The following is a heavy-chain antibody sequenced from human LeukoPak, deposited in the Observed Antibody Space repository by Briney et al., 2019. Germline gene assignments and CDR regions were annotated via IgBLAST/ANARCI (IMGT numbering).Heavy chain of an antibody. V-gene: IGHV3-21*01. J-gene: IGHJ4*02. Sequence: GGSLRLSCAASGFTFSSSTINWVRQAPGKGLEWVASISSSSRDTYYADSVKGRFTISRDNGEKSLYLQMSSLRAEDTAVYYCGRGVTTIDSWGRGTLVTVSS. D-gene: IGHD5-12*01. CDR1: GFTFSSST. CDR3: GRGVTTIDS. CDR2: ISSSSRDT.